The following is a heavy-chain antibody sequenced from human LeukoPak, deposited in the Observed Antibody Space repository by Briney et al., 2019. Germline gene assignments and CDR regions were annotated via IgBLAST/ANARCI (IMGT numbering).Heavy chain of an antibody. J-gene: IGHJ4*02. Sequence: PGGSLRLSCAASGFTFSSYAMHWVRQAPGKGLEWVAVISYDGSNKYYADSVKGRFTISRDNSKNTLYLQMNSLRAEDTAVYYCARERLGGFDYWGQGTLVTVSS. V-gene: IGHV3-30-3*01. CDR3: ARERLGGFDY. CDR2: ISYDGSNK. D-gene: IGHD3-16*01. CDR1: GFTFSSYA.